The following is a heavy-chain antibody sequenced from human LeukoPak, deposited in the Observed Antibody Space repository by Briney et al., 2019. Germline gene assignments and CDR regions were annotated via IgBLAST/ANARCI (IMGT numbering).Heavy chain of an antibody. D-gene: IGHD4-17*01. Sequence: SQTLSLTCTVSGGSVNSGGYYWTWIRQHPGKGLEWLGYIYYSGRTYYNPSLKSRITISLDTSKNQFSLNLTSVSAADTAFYFCARSSDYGDYDWGEGTMITVSS. CDR3: ARSSDYGDYD. CDR1: GGSVNSGGYY. J-gene: IGHJ4*02. V-gene: IGHV4-31*03. CDR2: IYYSGRT.